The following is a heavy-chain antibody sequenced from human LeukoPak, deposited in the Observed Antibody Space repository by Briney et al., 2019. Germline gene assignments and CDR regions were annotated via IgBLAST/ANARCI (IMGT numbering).Heavy chain of an antibody. D-gene: IGHD1-26*01. Sequence: SETLSLTCAVYGGSFSGYYWNWIRQPPGKGLEWIGEINHGGDTNYNPSLKSRVTISVDKSKNQFSLKLSSVTAANTAVYYCARESPSGSYCYYCYYMDLWGKGTTVTVSS. V-gene: IGHV4-34*01. CDR2: INHGGDT. J-gene: IGHJ6*03. CDR1: GGSFSGYY. CDR3: ARESPSGSYCYYCYYMDL.